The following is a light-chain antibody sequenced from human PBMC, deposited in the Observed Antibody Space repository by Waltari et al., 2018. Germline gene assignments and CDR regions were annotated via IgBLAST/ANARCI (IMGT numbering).Light chain of an antibody. Sequence: VLTQPHSVSASPGKTVKISCTRSSGSISGHYVHWYQQRPGSVPTTVIYEDDQRPSGVPDRFSGSIDRSSNSASLIISGLKTEDESHYYCQSYDSSNYVVFGGGTTLTVL. J-gene: IGLJ2*01. CDR2: EDD. V-gene: IGLV6-57*03. CDR1: SGSISGHY. CDR3: QSYDSSNYVV.